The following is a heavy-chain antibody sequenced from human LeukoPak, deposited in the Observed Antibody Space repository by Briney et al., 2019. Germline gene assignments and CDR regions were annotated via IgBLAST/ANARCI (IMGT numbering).Heavy chain of an antibody. D-gene: IGHD2-15*01. CDR2: LFTGGNT. V-gene: IGHV4-4*07. Sequence: SETLSLTCTVSGASISSNYWSWIRQPAGKGLEWIGCLFTGGNTNYNPSLKSRVTMSIDTSKNQFSLKLNSVTAADTAVYYCARAVCSGGDCYHFDHWGQGTLVTVSS. J-gene: IGHJ4*02. CDR3: ARAVCSGGDCYHFDH. CDR1: GASISSNY.